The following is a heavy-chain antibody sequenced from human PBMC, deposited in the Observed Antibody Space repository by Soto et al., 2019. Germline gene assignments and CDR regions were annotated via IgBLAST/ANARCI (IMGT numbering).Heavy chain of an antibody. CDR1: GDTFSSHT. D-gene: IGHD4-17*01. CDR2: IIPSLDIA. CDR3: ARDTSLYGDFDF. Sequence: QVHLVQSGAEVKKPGSSVKVSCKASGDTFSSHTISWVRQAPGQGLEWMGRIIPSLDIANYAQRFQGRVTITADKSTTTAYMELSSLTPEDTAMYYCARDTSLYGDFDFWGQGTWVAVSS. J-gene: IGHJ4*02. V-gene: IGHV1-69*08.